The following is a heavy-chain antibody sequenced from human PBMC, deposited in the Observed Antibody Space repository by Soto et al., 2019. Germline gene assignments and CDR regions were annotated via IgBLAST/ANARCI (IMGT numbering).Heavy chain of an antibody. V-gene: IGHV4-61*01. Sequence: SETLSLTCTVSGGSVSSGSYYWSWIRQPPGKGLEWTGYIYYSGSTNYNPSLKSRVTISVDTSKNQFSLKLSSVTAADTAVYYCARDSVWAADQNWFDPWGQGTLVTVSS. CDR2: IYYSGST. CDR1: GGSVSSGSYY. D-gene: IGHD6-13*01. CDR3: ARDSVWAADQNWFDP. J-gene: IGHJ5*02.